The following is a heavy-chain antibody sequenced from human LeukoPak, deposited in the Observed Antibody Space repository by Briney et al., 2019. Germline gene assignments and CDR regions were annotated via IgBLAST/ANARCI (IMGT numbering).Heavy chain of an antibody. CDR3: ARDSATRPGIAVAGPIPSWGEGY. Sequence: ASVKVSCKASGGTFSSYAISWVRQAPGQGLEWMGRIIPILGIANYAQKFQGRVTITADKSTSTAYMELSSLRSEDTAVYYCARDSATRPGIAVAGPIPSWGEGYWGQGTLVTVSS. CDR1: GGTFSSYA. J-gene: IGHJ4*02. D-gene: IGHD6-19*01. V-gene: IGHV1-69*04. CDR2: IIPILGIA.